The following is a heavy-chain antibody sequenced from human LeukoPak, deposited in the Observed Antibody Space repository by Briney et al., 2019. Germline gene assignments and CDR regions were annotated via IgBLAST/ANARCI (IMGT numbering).Heavy chain of an antibody. CDR1: GFTFSVYA. J-gene: IGHJ5*02. D-gene: IGHD3-3*01. V-gene: IGHV3-23*01. CDR2: ISGSGGST. CDR3: AKVWSADFWSGYFTWFDP. Sequence: GGSLRLSCTASGFTFSVYAMIWVRQAPEKGLEWVSGISGSGGSTYYADSVKGRFTISRDNSKNTLYLQMNGLRAEDTAVYYCAKVWSADFWSGYFTWFDPWGQGTIVTVSS.